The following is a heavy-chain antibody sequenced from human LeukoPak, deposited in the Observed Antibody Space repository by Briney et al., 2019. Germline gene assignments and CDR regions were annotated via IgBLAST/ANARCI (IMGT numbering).Heavy chain of an antibody. J-gene: IGHJ4*02. CDR3: AKRQPYYFDY. D-gene: IGHD1-1*01. Sequence: GGSLRLSCAASGFTFSYCGMSWVRQAPGKGLEWVSSVNSGDGTYYADSVRGRFTISRDKSRNTLYLQMNSLRADDTAIYYCAKRQPYYFDYWGQGTLVTVSS. CDR2: VNSGDGT. CDR1: GFTFSYCG. V-gene: IGHV3-23*01.